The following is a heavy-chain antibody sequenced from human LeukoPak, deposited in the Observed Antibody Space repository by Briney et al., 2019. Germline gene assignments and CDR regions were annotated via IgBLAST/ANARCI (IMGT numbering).Heavy chain of an antibody. Sequence: SETLSLTCTVSGGSISGYYWNWIRQPPGKGLEWIGFIYYSGSANYNPSLKSRVTISVDTSRNHLSLELSSVTAADTAVYYCARDLSQVGVVTLGASDIWGQGTMVTVSS. CDR2: IYYSGSA. D-gene: IGHD3-3*01. J-gene: IGHJ3*02. CDR3: ARDLSQVGVVTLGASDI. V-gene: IGHV4-59*01. CDR1: GGSISGYY.